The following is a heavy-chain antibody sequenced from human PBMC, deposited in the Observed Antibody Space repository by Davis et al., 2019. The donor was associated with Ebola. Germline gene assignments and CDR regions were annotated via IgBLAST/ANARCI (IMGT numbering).Heavy chain of an antibody. CDR3: ARGSSDYNNFGADFYFYAMDV. CDR2: ISAYNGNT. D-gene: IGHD4-11*01. V-gene: IGHV1-18*01. CDR1: GYTFTSYG. Sequence: ASVKVSCKASGYTFTSYGISWVRQAPGQGLEWMGWISAYNGNTNYAQKLQGRVTMTTDTSTSTAYMELRSLTSDDTAVYYCARGSSDYNNFGADFYFYAMDVWGQGTTVTVSS. J-gene: IGHJ6*02.